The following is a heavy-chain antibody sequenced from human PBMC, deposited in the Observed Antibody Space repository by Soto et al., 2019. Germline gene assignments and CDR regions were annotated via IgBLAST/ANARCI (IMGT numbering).Heavy chain of an antibody. Sequence: SETLSLTCDVSGGSITNDNWWSWVRQPPGEGLEWIGEIHHFGRTTYNPSLKSRVSMSVDTSKNQFFLKLNSVTAADTAVYYCTKNSAYPLDYWGQGTLVTVSS. V-gene: IGHV4-4*02. CDR1: GGSITNDNW. CDR2: IHHFGRT. CDR3: TKNSAYPLDY. J-gene: IGHJ4*02. D-gene: IGHD4-4*01.